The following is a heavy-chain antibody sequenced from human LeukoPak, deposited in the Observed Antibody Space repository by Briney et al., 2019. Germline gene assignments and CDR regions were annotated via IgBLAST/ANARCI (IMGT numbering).Heavy chain of an antibody. V-gene: IGHV3-23*01. Sequence: GGSLRLSCAASGFTFSNYAMSWVRQAPGKGLEWVPAISGSDDNTYYADSVKGRFTVSRDNSKNTLYVQMKSLRAADTAVYYCAELGITMIGGVWGKGTTVTISS. CDR1: GFTFSNYA. D-gene: IGHD3-10*02. CDR3: AELGITMIGGV. CDR2: ISGSDDNT. J-gene: IGHJ6*04.